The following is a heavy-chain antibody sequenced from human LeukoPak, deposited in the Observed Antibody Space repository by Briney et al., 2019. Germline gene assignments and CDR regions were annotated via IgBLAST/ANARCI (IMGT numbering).Heavy chain of an antibody. J-gene: IGHJ4*02. D-gene: IGHD6-19*01. CDR2: IYYSGST. CDR1: GGSISSYY. V-gene: IGHV4-59*01. Sequence: SETLSLTCTASGGSISSYYWGWIRQPPGKGLEWIGHIYYSGSTDYNPSLKSRVTTSVDTSKNQFSLKLSSVTAADTAMYYCARSYTNGWFYFDYWGQGTLVTVSS. CDR3: ARSYTNGWFYFDY.